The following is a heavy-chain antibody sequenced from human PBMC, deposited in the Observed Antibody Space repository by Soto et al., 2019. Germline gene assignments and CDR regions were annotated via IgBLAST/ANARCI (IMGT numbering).Heavy chain of an antibody. J-gene: IGHJ4*02. Sequence: QVQLVQSGAEVKKPGSSMKVSCKASGGTFSSYAISWVRQAPGQGLEWMGGIIPIFGTANYAQKFQGRVTITADKSTSTAYMELSSLRSEDTAVYYCASHEYSSSELDSSGQTWGQGTLVTVSS. CDR1: GGTFSSYA. D-gene: IGHD6-6*01. CDR3: ASHEYSSSELDSSGQT. V-gene: IGHV1-69*06. CDR2: IIPIFGTA.